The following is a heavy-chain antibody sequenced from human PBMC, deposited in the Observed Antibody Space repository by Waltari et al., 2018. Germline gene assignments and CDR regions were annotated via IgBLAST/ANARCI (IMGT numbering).Heavy chain of an antibody. CDR2: INSDGSST. J-gene: IGHJ2*01. D-gene: IGHD3-10*01. CDR1: GFTFSSYW. V-gene: IGHV3-74*01. CDR3: ARDIRGPVGQRPPWYFDL. Sequence: EVQLVESGGGLVQPGGSLRLSWAAFGFTFSSYWMHCVRQAPGKGLVWVSRINSDGSSTSYADSVKGRFTISRDNAKNTLYLQMNSLRAEDTAVYYCARDIRGPVGQRPPWYFDLWGRGTLVTVSS.